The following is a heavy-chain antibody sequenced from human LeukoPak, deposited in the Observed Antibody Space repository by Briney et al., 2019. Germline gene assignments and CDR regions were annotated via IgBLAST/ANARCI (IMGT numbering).Heavy chain of an antibody. Sequence: ASVKVSCKGSGGTFSSDRISWVRQAPGQGLEWMGRIIAAFGTAHYAQKFQGRGTFTTDESTTTRYMEQRSLRSQETAVYNCASEGNYDSSGYSRYNYYYMDVWGKGTAVSVSS. J-gene: IGHJ6*03. V-gene: IGHV1-69*05. D-gene: IGHD3-22*01. CDR2: IIAAFGTA. CDR3: ASEGNYDSSGYSRYNYYYMDV. CDR1: GGTFSSDR.